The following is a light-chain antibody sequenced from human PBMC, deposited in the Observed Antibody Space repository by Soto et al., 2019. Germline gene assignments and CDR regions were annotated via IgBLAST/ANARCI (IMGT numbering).Light chain of an antibody. Sequence: DIQMTQSPSAMSVSIGDRVTITCRASQAISSNLAWIQQKSGKVPTRLIYDASTLQSGVPSRFSGSGSGTDFTLTITNVQPEDVATYFCLQHDRYPYSFGQGIKL. CDR1: QAISSN. V-gene: IGKV1-17*03. CDR3: LQHDRYPYS. CDR2: DAS. J-gene: IGKJ2*03.